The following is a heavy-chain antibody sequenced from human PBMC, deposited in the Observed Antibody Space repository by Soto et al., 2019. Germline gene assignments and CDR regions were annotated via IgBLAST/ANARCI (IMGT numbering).Heavy chain of an antibody. Sequence: SVKVSCKASGGTFSSYAISWVRQAPGQGLEWMGGIIPIFGTANYAQKFQGRVTITADESTSTAYMELSSLRSEDTAVYYCARANGDDSSGYPYYYYYYGMDVWGQGTTVTVSS. D-gene: IGHD3-22*01. CDR2: IIPIFGTA. CDR3: ARANGDDSSGYPYYYYYYGMDV. CDR1: GGTFSSYA. J-gene: IGHJ6*02. V-gene: IGHV1-69*13.